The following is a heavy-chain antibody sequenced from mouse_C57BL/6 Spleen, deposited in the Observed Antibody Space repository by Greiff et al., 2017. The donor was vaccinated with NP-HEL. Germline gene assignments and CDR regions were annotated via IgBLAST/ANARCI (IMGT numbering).Heavy chain of an antibody. V-gene: IGHV1-42*01. Sequence: VQLKQSGPELVKPGASVKISCKASGYSFTGYYMNWVKQSPEKSLEWIGEINPSTGGTTYNQKFKAKATLTVDKSSSTAYMQLKSLTSEDSAVYYCARRGDYDGLDYWGQGTTLTVSS. J-gene: IGHJ2*01. CDR1: GYSFTGYY. CDR3: ARRGDYDGLDY. D-gene: IGHD2-4*01. CDR2: INPSTGGT.